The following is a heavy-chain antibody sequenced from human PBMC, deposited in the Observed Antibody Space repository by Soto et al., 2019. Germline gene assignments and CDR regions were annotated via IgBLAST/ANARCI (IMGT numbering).Heavy chain of an antibody. CDR3: ARGEHVLEMATTYYYYYMDV. Sequence: ASVKVSCKASGGTFSSYAISWVRQAPGQGLEWMGGIIPIFGTANYAQKFQGRVTITADESTSTAYMELSSLRSEDTAVYYCARGEHVLEMATTYYYYYMDVWGKGTTVTVSS. CDR1: GGTFSSYA. V-gene: IGHV1-69*13. D-gene: IGHD5-12*01. CDR2: IIPIFGTA. J-gene: IGHJ6*03.